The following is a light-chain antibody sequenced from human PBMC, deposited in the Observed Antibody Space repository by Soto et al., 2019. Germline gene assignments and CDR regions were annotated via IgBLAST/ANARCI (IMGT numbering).Light chain of an antibody. V-gene: IGLV2-8*01. Sequence: QSALTQPPSASGSPGQSVTISCTGTSSDIGGYNYVSWYQQHPGKAPKLMIYDVGKRPSGVPDRFSGSKSGNTASLTVSGLQAEDEADYYCSSYAGSNTPYVFGTGTKLTVL. J-gene: IGLJ1*01. CDR1: SSDIGGYNY. CDR2: DVG. CDR3: SSYAGSNTPYV.